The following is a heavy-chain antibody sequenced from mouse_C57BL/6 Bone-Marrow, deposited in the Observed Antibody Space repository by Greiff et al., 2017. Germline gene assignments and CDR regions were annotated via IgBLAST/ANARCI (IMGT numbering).Heavy chain of an antibody. J-gene: IGHJ2*01. CDR3: ERSLHNYSFGY. D-gene: IGHD1-2*01. Sequence: VKLQESGAELARPGASVKLSCKASGYTFTSYGISWVKQRSGQGLEWIGEIYPRSGNTYYNEKFKGKATLTADKSSSTAYMELRSLTSEDSAVYFCERSLHNYSFGYWGQGTTLTVSS. CDR2: IYPRSGNT. V-gene: IGHV1-81*01. CDR1: GYTFTSYG.